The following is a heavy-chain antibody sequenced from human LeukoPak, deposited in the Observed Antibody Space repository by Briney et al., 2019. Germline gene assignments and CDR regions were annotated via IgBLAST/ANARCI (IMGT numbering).Heavy chain of an antibody. CDR1: GYTFTGYY. CDR2: INPNSGGT. CDR3: ARDDILGATHYYYYLDV. V-gene: IGHV1-2*02. D-gene: IGHD1-26*01. Sequence: ASVKVSCKASGYTFTGYYMHWVRQAPGQGLEWMGWINPNSGGTDYAQKFQGRVTMTRDTSISTAYMELSRLRSDDTAVYYCARDDILGATHYYYYLDVWGKGTTVTVSS. J-gene: IGHJ6*03.